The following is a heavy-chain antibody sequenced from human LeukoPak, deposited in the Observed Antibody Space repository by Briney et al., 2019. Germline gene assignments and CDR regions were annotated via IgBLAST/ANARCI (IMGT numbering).Heavy chain of an antibody. D-gene: IGHD6-19*01. CDR1: GFTFSSHA. CDR3: AREKGVARSSGWHAFDI. CDR2: VSARGENT. J-gene: IGHJ3*02. Sequence: GGSLRLSRAASGFTFSSHAMSWARQAPGKGLEWVSAVSARGENTYYAGSVKGRFTISRDNSRNTLYLQMNSLRAEDTAVYFCAREKGVARSSGWHAFDIWGQGALVTVS. V-gene: IGHV3-23*01.